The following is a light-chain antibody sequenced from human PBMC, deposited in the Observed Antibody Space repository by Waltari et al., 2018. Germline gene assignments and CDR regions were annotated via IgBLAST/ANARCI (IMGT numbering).Light chain of an antibody. CDR2: GNN. V-gene: IGLV1-40*01. Sequence: QSVLTQPPSVSGAPGQRITISCTGSSSNIGAGIDVHWYQQLPGAAPKLLIYGNNNPPSGVPDRFSASKSGTSASLAITGLQPEDEADYYCQSYDGNLVLFGGGTKLTVL. CDR1: SSNIGAGID. CDR3: QSYDGNLVL. J-gene: IGLJ2*01.